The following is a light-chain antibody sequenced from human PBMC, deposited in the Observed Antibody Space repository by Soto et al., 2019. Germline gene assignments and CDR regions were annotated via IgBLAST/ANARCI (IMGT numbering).Light chain of an antibody. CDR2: GSS. J-gene: IGKJ5*01. CDR1: ESISTN. CDR3: QQYSNWPPAIT. Sequence: EIVLTHSAATLSVSPGERATLSDRATESISTNLACFQRKPCQPPTLLIYGSSTRATAVPASFSGSGSATEFTPLTSSLQSEDVALSYCQQYSNWPPAITFGQGTRLEIK. V-gene: IGKV3-15*01.